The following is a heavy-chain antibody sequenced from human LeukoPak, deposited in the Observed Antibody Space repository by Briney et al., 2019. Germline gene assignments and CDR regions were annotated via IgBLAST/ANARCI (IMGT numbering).Heavy chain of an antibody. CDR3: ARGYSSDN. J-gene: IGHJ4*02. CDR1: GFTVSSNN. Sequence: PGGSLRLSCAASGFTVSSNNMSWVREAPGKGLEWVSVIYSGGSTYYAESVKGRFTISRDNSKNTMILQMNSLRAEDAAVCYCARGYSSDNWGQGTLVTVSS. V-gene: IGHV3-66*01. D-gene: IGHD2-21*01. CDR2: IYSGGST.